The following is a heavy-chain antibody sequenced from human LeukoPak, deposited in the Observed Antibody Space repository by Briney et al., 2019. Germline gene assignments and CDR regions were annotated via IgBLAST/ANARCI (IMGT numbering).Heavy chain of an antibody. CDR3: ARIRMVRGFVLQFDP. CDR1: GGSFSGYY. V-gene: IGHV4-34*01. J-gene: IGHJ5*02. Sequence: SETLSLTCAVYGGSFSGYYWSWIRQPPGKGLEWIGEINHSGCTNYNQSLKSRVTISVDTSKNQFSLKLSSVTAADTAVYYCARIRMVRGFVLQFDPWGQGTLVTVSS. D-gene: IGHD3-10*01. CDR2: INHSGCT.